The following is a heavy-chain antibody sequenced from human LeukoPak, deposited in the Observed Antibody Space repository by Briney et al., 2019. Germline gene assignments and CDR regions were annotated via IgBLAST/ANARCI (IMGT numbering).Heavy chain of an antibody. D-gene: IGHD4-17*01. CDR3: ARGGDYPFDY. CDR2: IESTGRST. V-gene: IGHV3-74*01. J-gene: IGHJ4*02. CDR1: GFTFSSYW. Sequence: PGGSLRLSCAASGFTFSSYWMHWVRQAPGKGLVWVSRIESTGRSTGYADSVKGRFTISRDNAKNTLYLQMNSLRTEDTALYYCARGGDYPFDYWGQGTLVTVSS.